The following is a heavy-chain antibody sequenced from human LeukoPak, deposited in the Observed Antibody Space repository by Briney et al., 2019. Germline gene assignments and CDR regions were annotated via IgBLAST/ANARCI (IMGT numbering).Heavy chain of an antibody. CDR2: IYYSGST. CDR3: ARVLVGSSWPYYGMDV. CDR1: GGSVSSGSYY. D-gene: IGHD6-13*01. V-gene: IGHV4-61*01. Sequence: NPSQTLSLTCTVSGGSVSSGSYYWSWIRQPPGKGLEWIGYIYYSGSTNYNPSLKSRVTISVDTSKNQFSLKLSSVTAADTAVYYCARVLVGSSWPYYGMDVWGQGTTVTVSS. J-gene: IGHJ6*02.